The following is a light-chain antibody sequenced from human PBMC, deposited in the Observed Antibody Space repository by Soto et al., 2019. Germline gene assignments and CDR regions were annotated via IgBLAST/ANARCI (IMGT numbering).Light chain of an antibody. J-gene: IGKJ5*01. Sequence: EIVLTQSPASLSLSAGERATLSFMASQSVSSYLAWYQQKPGQAPRLLIYDASNRATGIPARFSGSGSGTDFTLTISSLEPEDFALYYCQHYGASPITFGQGTRLEIK. V-gene: IGKV3-11*01. CDR1: QSVSSY. CDR2: DAS. CDR3: QHYGASPIT.